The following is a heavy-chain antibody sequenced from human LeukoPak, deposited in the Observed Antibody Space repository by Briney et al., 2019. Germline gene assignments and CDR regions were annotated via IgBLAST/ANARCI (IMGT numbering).Heavy chain of an antibody. V-gene: IGHV1-69*13. CDR1: GGTFTNYA. D-gene: IGHD3-22*01. J-gene: IGHJ4*02. CDR3: ESQDASIYSESSTSPTYSD. CDR2: INPFFESS. Sequence: SVKDSCKASGGTFTNYAFNWVRQAPGQGLEWMGRINPFFESSHYAQRFQGRITITADESSTNAYMTLSSLTSDDTAVYYCESQDASIYSESSTSPTYSDWGQGTLVTVSS.